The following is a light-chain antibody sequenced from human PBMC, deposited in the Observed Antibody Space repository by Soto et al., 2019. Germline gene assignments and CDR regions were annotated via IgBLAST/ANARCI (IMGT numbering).Light chain of an antibody. CDR1: QNVSSNY. CDR3: QYYGGYYGSSPRYT. V-gene: IGKV3-20*01. J-gene: IGKJ2*01. Sequence: EIVLTQSPGTLSLSPGERATLSCRASQNVSSNYLAWYQQRPGQAPRLLMYGAFIRATGIPDRISGSGSGTDFTVTSSRLEPEDFAVYYCQYYGGYYGSSPRYTFGQGNKLDIK. CDR2: GAF.